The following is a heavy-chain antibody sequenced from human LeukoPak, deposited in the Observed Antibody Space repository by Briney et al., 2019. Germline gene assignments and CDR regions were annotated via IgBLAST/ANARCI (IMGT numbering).Heavy chain of an antibody. Sequence: PGRSLRLSCAASGFTFSSYAMHWVRQAPGKGLEWVAVISYDGSNKYYADSVKGRFTISRDNSKNTLYLQMNSLRAEDTAVYYRARSDLFKDYYYMDVWGKGTTVTVSS. CDR3: ARSDLFKDYYYMDV. V-gene: IGHV3-30-3*01. CDR2: ISYDGSNK. J-gene: IGHJ6*03. CDR1: GFTFSSYA.